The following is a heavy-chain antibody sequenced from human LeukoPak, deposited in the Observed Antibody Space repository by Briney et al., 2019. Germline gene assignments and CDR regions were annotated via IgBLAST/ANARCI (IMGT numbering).Heavy chain of an antibody. CDR3: AKPYDFWSGYPDD. V-gene: IGHV3-7*01. CDR1: GFTFSNFW. CDR2: IKQDGSEK. D-gene: IGHD3-3*01. Sequence: GGSLRLSCAASGFTFSNFWMGWVRQAPGKGLEWVANIKQDGSEKRYVDPVKGRFTISRDNAKNSLYLQMNSLRAEDTGVYYCAKPYDFWSGYPDDWGQGTLVTVSS. J-gene: IGHJ4*02.